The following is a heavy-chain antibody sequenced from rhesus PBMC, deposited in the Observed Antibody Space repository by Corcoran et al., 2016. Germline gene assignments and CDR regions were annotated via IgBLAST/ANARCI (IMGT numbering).Heavy chain of an antibody. J-gene: IGHJ6*01. Sequence: QVQLQESGPGLVKPSETLSLTCAVSGGSLSRSNWWSWIRQPPGKGLEWIGYISGSSGSTYYKPSLKSRVTISTDTSKNQFCLKLSSVTAADTAVYYCARDTPRRGYSYGLDSWGQGVVVTVSS. CDR3: ARDTPRRGYSYGLDS. D-gene: IGHD2-33*01. V-gene: IGHV4-65*01. CDR2: ISGSSGST. CDR1: GGSLSRSNW.